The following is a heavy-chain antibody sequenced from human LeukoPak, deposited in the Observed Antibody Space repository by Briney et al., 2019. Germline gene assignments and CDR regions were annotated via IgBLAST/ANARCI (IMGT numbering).Heavy chain of an antibody. V-gene: IGHV4-34*01. Sequence: SETLSLTCAVYGGSFSGYYWSWIRQPPGKGLEWIGEINHSGSTNYNPSLKSRVTISVDTSKNQFSLKLSSRPPAAAPAYYSARECGPSCSSKPAAFAYGGQGPLATVSS. CDR3: ARECGPSCSSKPAAFAY. CDR1: GGSFSGYY. CDR2: INHSGST. J-gene: IGHJ4*02. D-gene: IGHD6-13*01.